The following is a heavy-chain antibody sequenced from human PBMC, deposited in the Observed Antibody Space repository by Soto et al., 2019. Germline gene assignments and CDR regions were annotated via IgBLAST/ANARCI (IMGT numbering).Heavy chain of an antibody. CDR1: GGAFSSYA. J-gene: IGHJ4*02. V-gene: IGHV1-69*13. CDR3: AREARTPDCFDY. Sequence: SVKVSCKASGGAFSSYAISWVRQAPGQGLEWMGGIIPIFGTANYAQKFQGRVTITADESTSTAYMELSSLRSEDTAVYYCAREARTPDCFDYWGQGTLVTVSS. CDR2: IIPIFGTA. D-gene: IGHD2-2*01.